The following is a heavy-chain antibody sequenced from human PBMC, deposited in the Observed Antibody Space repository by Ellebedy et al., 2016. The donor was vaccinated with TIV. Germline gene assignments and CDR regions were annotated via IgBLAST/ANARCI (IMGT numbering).Heavy chain of an antibody. D-gene: IGHD3-3*01. CDR2: ISYDGSNK. Sequence: GESLKISCAASRFTFSSYGMHWVRQAPGKGLEWVAVISYDGSNKYYADSVKGRFTISRDNSKNTLYLQMNSLRAEDTAVYYCAKDRMIKGVVRRNNWFDPWGQGTLVTVSS. CDR3: AKDRMIKGVVRRNNWFDP. J-gene: IGHJ5*02. CDR1: RFTFSSYG. V-gene: IGHV3-30*18.